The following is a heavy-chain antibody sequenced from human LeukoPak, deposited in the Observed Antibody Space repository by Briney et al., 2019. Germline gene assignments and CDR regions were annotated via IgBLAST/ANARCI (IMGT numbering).Heavy chain of an antibody. V-gene: IGHV3-66*01. D-gene: IGHD2-8*02. CDR1: GFTVSSNY. Sequence: WGSLSLSCAASGFTVSSNYMSWVRQAPGKGLEWVSVIYSGGSTYYADSVKGRFTISRDNSKNTLYLQMNSLRAEDTAVYYCARDKLGVSWYFDLWGRGTLVTVSS. J-gene: IGHJ2*01. CDR2: IYSGGST. CDR3: ARDKLGVSWYFDL.